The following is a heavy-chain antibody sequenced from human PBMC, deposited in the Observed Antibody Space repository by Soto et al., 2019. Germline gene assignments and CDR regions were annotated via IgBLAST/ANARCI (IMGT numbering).Heavy chain of an antibody. CDR3: ARGDPLHWYFDL. J-gene: IGHJ2*01. Sequence: QLQLQESGSGLVKPSQTLSLTCAVSGGSISSGGYSWSWIRQPPGKGLEWIGYIYHSGSTYYNPCLQRRVTIAVDSSKNQFSLKLSSVTAADTAVYYCARGDPLHWYFDLWGRGTLVTVSS. V-gene: IGHV4-30-2*01. CDR2: IYHSGST. CDR1: GGSISSGGYS.